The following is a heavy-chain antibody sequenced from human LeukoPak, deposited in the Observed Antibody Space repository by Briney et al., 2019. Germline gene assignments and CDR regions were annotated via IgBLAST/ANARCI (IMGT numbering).Heavy chain of an antibody. D-gene: IGHD2-8*01. V-gene: IGHV1-46*01. J-gene: IGHJ5*02. CDR2: INPSGGST. CDR3: ARAGIPGYCTNVTCSNWLDP. Sequence: WASVKVSCKASGYTFTRYYMHWVRQAPGQGLEWMGIINPSGGSTSYAQKFQGRVTMTRDMSTSTVYMELSSLRSEDTAVYYCARAGIPGYCTNVTCSNWLDPWGQGTLVTVSS. CDR1: GYTFTRYY.